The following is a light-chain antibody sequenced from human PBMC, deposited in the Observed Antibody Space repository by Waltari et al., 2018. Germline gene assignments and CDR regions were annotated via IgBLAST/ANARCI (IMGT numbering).Light chain of an antibody. CDR1: SSNIGNNV. Sequence: QSVLTQPPSASATPGQGVIIPCSGSSSNIGNNVVNWYQQLPGKAPKLLIYRNDQRPSGVPPRFSGSKSGTSASLAINGLQSEDEADYYCAAWDDSLRGHWVFGGGTKVTVL. CDR2: RND. CDR3: AAWDDSLRGHWV. V-gene: IGLV1-44*01. J-gene: IGLJ3*02.